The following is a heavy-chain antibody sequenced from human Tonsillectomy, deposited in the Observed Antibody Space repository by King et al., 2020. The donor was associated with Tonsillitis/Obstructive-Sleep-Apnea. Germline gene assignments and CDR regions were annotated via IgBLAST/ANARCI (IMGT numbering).Heavy chain of an antibody. J-gene: IGHJ6*03. CDR2: IYYSGST. D-gene: IGHD5-12*01. Sequence: EQLPESGPGLVKPSETLSLTCTVSGGSVSSGSYYWSWIRQPPGKGLEWIGYIYYSGSTNYNPSLKSRVTISVDTSKNQFSLKLSSVTAADTAVYYCARGVATKVYYYYMDVWGKGTTVTVSS. CDR1: GGSVSSGSYY. V-gene: IGHV4-61*01. CDR3: ARGVATKVYYYYMDV.